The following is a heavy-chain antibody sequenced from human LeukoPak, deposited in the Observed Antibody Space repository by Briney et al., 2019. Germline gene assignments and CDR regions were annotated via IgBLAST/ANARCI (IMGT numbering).Heavy chain of an antibody. D-gene: IGHD5-12*01. Sequence: SETLSLTCAVYGGSFSGFYWSWTRQPPGKGLEWIGGINHSRSTNYNPSLKSRVTISIDTSKNQFSLKLTSVTAADTAVYYCARGRREGGYIRRDWFDPWGQGTLVTVSS. CDR1: GGSFSGFY. V-gene: IGHV4-34*01. J-gene: IGHJ5*02. CDR2: INHSRST. CDR3: ARGRREGGYIRRDWFDP.